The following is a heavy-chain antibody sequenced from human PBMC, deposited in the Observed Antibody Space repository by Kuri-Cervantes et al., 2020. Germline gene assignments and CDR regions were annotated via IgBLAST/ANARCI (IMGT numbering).Heavy chain of an antibody. CDR1: GFTFSSYG. D-gene: IGHD5-12*01. V-gene: IGHV3-30*18. CDR3: AKDRSGYDSAGFDY. Sequence: GGSLRLSSAASGFTFSSYGMHWVRQAPGKGLEWVTVISYDGSNKYYADSVKGRFTISRDNSKNTLYLQMNSLRAEDTAVYYCAKDRSGYDSAGFDYWGQGTLVTVSS. CDR2: ISYDGSNK. J-gene: IGHJ4*02.